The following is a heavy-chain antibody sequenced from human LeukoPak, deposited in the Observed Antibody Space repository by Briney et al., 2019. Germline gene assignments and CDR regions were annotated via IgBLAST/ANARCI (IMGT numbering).Heavy chain of an antibody. CDR3: ARDSAQGSGKYYFDY. D-gene: IGHD3-3*01. Sequence: SDPLSLTCTVSGVSISSNNYYWGWIRQPPGRGLEWIGNINYSGSTFYNPSLKSRVTMSIDTSKYQFSLKLNSVTAADTAVYYCARDSAQGSGKYYFDYWGQGTLVTVSS. CDR2: INYSGST. CDR1: GVSISSNNYY. J-gene: IGHJ4*02. V-gene: IGHV4-39*07.